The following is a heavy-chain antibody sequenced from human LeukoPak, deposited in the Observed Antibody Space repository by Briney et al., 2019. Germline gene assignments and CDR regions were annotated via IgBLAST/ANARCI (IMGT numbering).Heavy chain of an antibody. CDR1: GFTFSSYS. D-gene: IGHD1-1*01. CDR2: ISKSSYYI. Sequence: GGSLRLSCAASGFTFSSYSMNWVRQAPGKGLEWVSSISKSSYYIHYADSVKGRFTISTDNAKNSLFMQMNSLRVEDTAVYYCARGGVLEAYGAFDIWGQGTMVTVS. J-gene: IGHJ3*02. CDR3: ARGGVLEAYGAFDI. V-gene: IGHV3-21*01.